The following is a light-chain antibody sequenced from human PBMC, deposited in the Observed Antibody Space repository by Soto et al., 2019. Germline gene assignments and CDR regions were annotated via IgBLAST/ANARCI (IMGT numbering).Light chain of an antibody. CDR1: QTISSW. V-gene: IGKV1-5*03. CDR2: KAS. CDR3: QQYNSYPET. Sequence: DIQMTQSPSTLSASVGGRVTITCRASQTISSWLAWYQQKPGKAPKLLIYKASSLESGVPSRFSGSGSGTEFTLTISSLQPDDFATYYCQQYNSYPETFGQGTKVDIK. J-gene: IGKJ1*01.